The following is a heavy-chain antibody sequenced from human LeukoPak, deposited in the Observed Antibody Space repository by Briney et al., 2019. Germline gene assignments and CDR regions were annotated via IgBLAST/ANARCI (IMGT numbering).Heavy chain of an antibody. J-gene: IGHJ4*02. D-gene: IGHD3-10*01. CDR1: GFTVSNNY. Sequence: GGSLRLSCAASGFTVSNNYMTWVRQAPGKGLEWVSAISGSGGSTYYADSVKGRFTISRDNSKNTLYLQMNSLRAEDTAVYYCAKTFGELCWGQGTLVTVSS. CDR2: ISGSGGST. V-gene: IGHV3-23*01. CDR3: AKTFGELC.